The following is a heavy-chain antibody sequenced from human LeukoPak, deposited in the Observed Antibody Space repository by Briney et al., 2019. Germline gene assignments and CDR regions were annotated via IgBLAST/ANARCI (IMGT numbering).Heavy chain of an antibody. D-gene: IGHD3-16*01. CDR3: TKGRGDLGSLRRSFDY. Sequence: GGSLRLSCATSGFTFDSYTMTWARQAPGKGLEWVSGLSDTDDSAYYAESVKGRFTISRDSSKNTLYLQMDSLRAEDTAIYYCTKGRGDLGSLRRSFDYWGQGTLVTVSS. CDR2: LSDTDDSA. CDR1: GFTFDSYT. V-gene: IGHV3-23*01. J-gene: IGHJ4*02.